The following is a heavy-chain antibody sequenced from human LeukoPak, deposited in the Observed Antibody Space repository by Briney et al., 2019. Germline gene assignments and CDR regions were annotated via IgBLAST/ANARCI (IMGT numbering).Heavy chain of an antibody. CDR2: IYHSGTT. J-gene: IGHJ4*02. CDR1: GGSIRSYY. D-gene: IGHD3-9*01. V-gene: IGHV4-59*08. Sequence: SETLSLTCSVSGGSIRSYYWSWNRQPPGKGLEWIGYIYHSGTTSYNPSLKSRATISVDTSRNQFSLNLNSVTAADTAVYYCAKTVFLPGWHFDSWGQGALVTVSS. CDR3: AKTVFLPGWHFDS.